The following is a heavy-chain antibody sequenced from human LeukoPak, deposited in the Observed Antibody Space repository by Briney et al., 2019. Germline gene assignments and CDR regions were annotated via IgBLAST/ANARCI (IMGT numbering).Heavy chain of an antibody. V-gene: IGHV3-30*18. Sequence: GRYLRLSCAASGFTFSSYGMHWVRQAPGKGLEWVAVISYDGSNKYYADSVKGRFTISRDNSKNTLYLQMNSLRAEDTAVYYCAKRAVVVAAKFGNYFDYWGQGTLVTVSS. CDR2: ISYDGSNK. D-gene: IGHD2-15*01. CDR3: AKRAVVVAAKFGNYFDY. J-gene: IGHJ4*02. CDR1: GFTFSSYG.